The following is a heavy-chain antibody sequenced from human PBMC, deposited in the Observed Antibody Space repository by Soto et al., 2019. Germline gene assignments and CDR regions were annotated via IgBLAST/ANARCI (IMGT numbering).Heavy chain of an antibody. V-gene: IGHV3-23*01. J-gene: IGHJ6*02. CDR2: IRSSGEST. CDR1: GFTFSNYA. D-gene: IGHD2-8*01. CDR3: AKGGRRVLIPMDA. Sequence: QLLESGGGLVQTGGSLRLSCTASGFTFSNYAMSWVRQAPGKGLEWVSGIRSSGESTYYADSVQGRLTISRDNSKNMLYLQITSLRAEDTAVYYCAKGGRRVLIPMDAWGQGTTVTVSS.